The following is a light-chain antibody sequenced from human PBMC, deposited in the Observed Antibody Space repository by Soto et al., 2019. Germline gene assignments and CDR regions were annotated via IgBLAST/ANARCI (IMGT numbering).Light chain of an antibody. CDR1: SSDVGGYNY. V-gene: IGLV2-14*03. CDR3: AAWDDSLSGVV. J-gene: IGLJ2*01. Sequence: QSALTQPASVSGSPGQSITISCTGTSSDVGGYNYVSWYQQLPGTAPKLLMHGNSQRPSGVPDRFSGSKSGTSASLAISGLRTEDEADYYCAAWDDSLSGVVFGGGTQLTVL. CDR2: GNS.